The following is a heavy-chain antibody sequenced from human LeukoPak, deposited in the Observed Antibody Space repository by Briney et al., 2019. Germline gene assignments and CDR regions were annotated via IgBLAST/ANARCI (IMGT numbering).Heavy chain of an antibody. CDR1: GFTFDDYA. D-gene: IGHD6-19*01. CDR3: AKGPGIAVSQFDP. J-gene: IGHJ5*02. Sequence: GGSLRLSCAASGFTFDDYAMHWVRQAPEKGLEWVSGISWNSGSIGYADSVKGRFTISRDNAKNSLYLQMNSLRAEDTALYYCAKGPGIAVSQFDPWGQGTLVTVSS. CDR2: ISWNSGSI. V-gene: IGHV3-9*01.